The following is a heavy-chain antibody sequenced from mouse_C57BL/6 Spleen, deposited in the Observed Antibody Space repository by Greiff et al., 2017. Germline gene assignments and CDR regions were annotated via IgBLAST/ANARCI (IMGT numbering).Heavy chain of an antibody. CDR1: GFNIKDYY. J-gene: IGHJ2*01. Sequence: EVQLKQSGAELVKPGASVKLSCTASGFNIKDYYMHWVKQRTEQGLEWIGRIDPEDGETKYAPKFQGKATITADTSSNTAYLQLSSLTSEDTAVYYCARSWFSTVVAASYFDYWGQGTTLTVSS. CDR3: ARSWFSTVVAASYFDY. CDR2: IDPEDGET. V-gene: IGHV14-2*01. D-gene: IGHD1-1*01.